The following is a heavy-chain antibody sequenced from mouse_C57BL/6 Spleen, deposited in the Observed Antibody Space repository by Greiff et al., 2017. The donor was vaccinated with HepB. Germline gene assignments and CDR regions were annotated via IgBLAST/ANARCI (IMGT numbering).Heavy chain of an antibody. J-gene: IGHJ2*01. Sequence: VKLMESGAELAKPGASVKLSCKASGYTFTSYWMHWVKQRPGQGPEWIGYINPSSGYTKYNQKFKDKATLTADKSSSTAYMQLSSLTYEDSAVYYCAREIHTVVAPLDYWGQGTTLTVSS. D-gene: IGHD1-1*01. CDR1: GYTFTSYW. CDR3: AREIHTVVAPLDY. V-gene: IGHV1-7*01. CDR2: INPSSGYT.